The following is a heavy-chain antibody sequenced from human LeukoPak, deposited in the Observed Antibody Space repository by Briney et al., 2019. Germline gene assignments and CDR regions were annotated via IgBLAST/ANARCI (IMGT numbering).Heavy chain of an antibody. D-gene: IGHD5-24*01. V-gene: IGHV4-4*09. CDR1: GGSTSCNY. J-gene: IGHJ6*03. Sequence: SETLSLTCTVSGGSTSCNYWSWIRQPPGKGLEWIGYIYSTASTNYNPSLRSRVSMSIDASKNQFYLKLSSVTAADTAVYYCATRAGYGYMDVWGKGTTVTVSS. CDR2: IYSTAST. CDR3: ATRAGYGYMDV.